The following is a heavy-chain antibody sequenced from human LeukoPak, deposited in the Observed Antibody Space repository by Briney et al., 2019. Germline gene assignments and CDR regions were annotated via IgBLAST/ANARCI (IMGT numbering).Heavy chain of an antibody. CDR3: ASGPYPAAGTDHQFDY. Sequence: RPSETLSLTCTVSGASISSYYWSWIRQPPGKGLEWIGYIYYSGSTKYNPSLKSRVTISVDTSKNQLSLKLSSVTAADTAVYYCASGPYPAAGTDHQFDYWGQGTLVTVSS. CDR2: IYYSGST. J-gene: IGHJ4*02. V-gene: IGHV4-59*01. D-gene: IGHD6-13*01. CDR1: GASISSYY.